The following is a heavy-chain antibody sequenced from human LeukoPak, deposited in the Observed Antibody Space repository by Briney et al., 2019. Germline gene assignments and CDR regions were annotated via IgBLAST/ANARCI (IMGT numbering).Heavy chain of an antibody. CDR3: ARGGKQWRGGNYFDS. Sequence: ASVKVSCKASGYTFTDYALHWVRQAPGQSLEWMGWITAGRGDTQYSQAFQRRITITRDKSASTVSMDLSALRSEDTAVYYCARGGKQWRGGNYFDSWGQGTLVAVSS. V-gene: IGHV1-3*03. D-gene: IGHD6-19*01. CDR1: GYTFTDYA. CDR2: ITAGRGDT. J-gene: IGHJ4*02.